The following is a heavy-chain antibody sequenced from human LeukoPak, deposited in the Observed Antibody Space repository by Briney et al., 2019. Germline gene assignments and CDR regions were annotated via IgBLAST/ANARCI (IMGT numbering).Heavy chain of an antibody. CDR1: GGSFSGYY. CDR3: ARVFGARMITFGGVIAYNWFDP. Sequence: SGTLSLTCAVYGGSFSGYYWSWIRQPPGKGLEWIGEINHSGSTNYNPSLKSRVTISVDTSKNQFSLKLSSVTAADTAVYYCARVFGARMITFGGVIAYNWFDPWGQGTLVTVSS. D-gene: IGHD3-16*02. J-gene: IGHJ5*02. V-gene: IGHV4-34*01. CDR2: INHSGST.